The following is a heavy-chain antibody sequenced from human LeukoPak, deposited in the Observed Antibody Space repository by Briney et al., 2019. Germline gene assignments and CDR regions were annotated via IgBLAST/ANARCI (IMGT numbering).Heavy chain of an antibody. J-gene: IGHJ5*02. CDR3: AKDLAAAGTKEWFDP. D-gene: IGHD6-13*01. V-gene: IGHV3-21*01. Sequence: GGSLRLSCAASGFMFNGYSMTWVRQAPGKGLEWVSYISGGSDYIYYTDSVKGRFTISRDNAKKSLYLQLNSLRVEDTAVYYCAKDLAAAGTKEWFDPWGQGTLVTVSS. CDR1: GFMFNGYS. CDR2: ISGGSDYI.